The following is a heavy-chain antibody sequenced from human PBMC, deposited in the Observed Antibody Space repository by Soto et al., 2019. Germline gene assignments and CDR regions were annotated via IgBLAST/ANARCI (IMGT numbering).Heavy chain of an antibody. CDR2: IYYSGST. Sequence: QVQLQESGPGLVKPSQTLSLSCTVSGGSISSVDYYWSWIRQPPGKGLEWIGYIYYSGSTSYNPSLKSRVNISVDSSKNQFSLKLRSVTAADSAVYYCAREGTVTTSFDYWGQGTLVTVSS. D-gene: IGHD4-17*01. CDR1: GGSISSVDYY. V-gene: IGHV4-30-4*01. J-gene: IGHJ4*02. CDR3: AREGTVTTSFDY.